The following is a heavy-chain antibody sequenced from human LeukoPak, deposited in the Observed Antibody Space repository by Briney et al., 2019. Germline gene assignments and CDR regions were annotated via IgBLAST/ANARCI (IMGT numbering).Heavy chain of an antibody. V-gene: IGHV3-48*03. CDR2: ISGGGEST. CDR3: ARRSGRRYEY. J-gene: IGHJ4*02. CDR1: GFTFRSYE. D-gene: IGHD5-24*01. Sequence: PGGSLRLSCAASGFTFRSYEMNWVRHAPGRGLEWVSRISGGGESTVYPDAVKGRFTISRDNAKNSLYVQMNSLRVEDTGIYYCARRSGRRYEYWGQGVLVTVSP.